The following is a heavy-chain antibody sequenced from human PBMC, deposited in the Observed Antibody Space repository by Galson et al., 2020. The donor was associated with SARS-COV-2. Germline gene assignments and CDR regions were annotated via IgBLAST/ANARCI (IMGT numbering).Heavy chain of an antibody. CDR1: GFTFSSYA. D-gene: IGHD6-13*01. V-gene: IGHV3-23*01. J-gene: IGHJ6*02. CDR2: IRGSGDTT. Sequence: GGSLRLSCAASGFTFSSYAMNWVRQAPGEGLEWVSAIRGSGDTTHYAGSVKGRFTISRDNSKNTPYMQMNSVRAEDTAGYYCAKRLYSSSQAETRGMDVWGQGATVTVSS. CDR3: AKRLYSSSQAETRGMDV.